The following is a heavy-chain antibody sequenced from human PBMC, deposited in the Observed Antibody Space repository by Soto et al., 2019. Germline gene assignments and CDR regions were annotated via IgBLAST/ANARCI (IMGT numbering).Heavy chain of an antibody. V-gene: IGHV4-30-2*01. Sequence: ASETLSLTCAVSGGSISSGGHSWSWIRQPPGKGLEWIGYIYHNGDTYYNPSLKSRVTMSVDTSKNQFSLKLMTVTAADTAVYFCARGGNSGPFDYWGHGTLVTVSS. CDR3: ARGGNSGPFDY. J-gene: IGHJ4*01. CDR2: IYHNGDT. D-gene: IGHD1-1*01. CDR1: GGSISSGGHS.